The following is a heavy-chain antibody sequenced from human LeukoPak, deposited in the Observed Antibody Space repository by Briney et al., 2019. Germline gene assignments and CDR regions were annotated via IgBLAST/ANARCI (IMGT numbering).Heavy chain of an antibody. CDR1: GFTFDDYA. J-gene: IGHJ4*02. Sequence: PGGSLRLSCAASGFTFDDYAMHWVRQAPGKGLEWVSRINSDGSSTSYADSVKGRFTISRDNAKNTLYLQMNSLRAEDTAVYYCARAAAGILELDYWGQGTLVTVSS. V-gene: IGHV3-74*01. D-gene: IGHD6-13*01. CDR2: INSDGSST. CDR3: ARAAAGILELDY.